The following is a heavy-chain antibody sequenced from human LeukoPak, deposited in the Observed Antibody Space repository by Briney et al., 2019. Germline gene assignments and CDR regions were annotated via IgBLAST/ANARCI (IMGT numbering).Heavy chain of an antibody. J-gene: IGHJ4*02. V-gene: IGHV3-21*01. CDR2: ISSSSSYI. CDR3: AKDHYWSIDY. Sequence: GGSLRLSCAASGFTFSSYSMNWVRQAPGKGLEWVSSISSSSSYIYYADSVKGRFTISRDIAKNTLYLQMNSLRAEDTGVYYCAKDHYWSIDYWGRGTLVTVSS. D-gene: IGHD3-3*01. CDR1: GFTFSSYS.